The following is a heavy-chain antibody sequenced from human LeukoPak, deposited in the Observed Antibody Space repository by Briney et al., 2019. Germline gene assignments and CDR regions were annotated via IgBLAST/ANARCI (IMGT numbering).Heavy chain of an antibody. CDR3: ARGSDFVWGSYRPYFDY. Sequence: GGSLRLSCVASAFTFRTYSMHWVRQAPGKGLEWVSPISGSTSYIYYADSVRGRFTISRDNAKNSLNLQMNSLRAEDTAVYYCARGSDFVWGSYRPYFDYWGQGTLVTVSS. J-gene: IGHJ4*02. CDR2: ISGSTSYI. CDR1: AFTFRTYS. D-gene: IGHD3-16*02. V-gene: IGHV3-21*01.